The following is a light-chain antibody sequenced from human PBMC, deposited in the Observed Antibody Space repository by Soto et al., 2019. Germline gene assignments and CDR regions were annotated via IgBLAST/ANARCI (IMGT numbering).Light chain of an antibody. J-gene: IGKJ2*01. CDR1: QSVTVNS. CDR3: QQYNNWPT. Sequence: EILLTQSPSTLSLSPGEGVTLSCRASQSVTVNSLAWYQQKPGQAPRLLIYAASTRAAAVPDRFTGSGSGTDFALTISRLEPEDFGVYYCQQYNNWPTFGQGTKLEIK. CDR2: AAS. V-gene: IGKV3-20*01.